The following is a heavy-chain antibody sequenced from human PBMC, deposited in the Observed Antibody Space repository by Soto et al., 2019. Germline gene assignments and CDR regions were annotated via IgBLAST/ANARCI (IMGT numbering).Heavy chain of an antibody. CDR2: MYNTGST. CDR1: GGSISGYY. CDR3: ARFEAVAAPRSEAIYNWFDP. Sequence: PSETLSLTCTVSGGSISGYYWSWIRQPPGKGLEWIGYMYNTGSTVYNPSFKSRVTISVDTSKNQFSLKLSSVTAADTAVYYCARFEAVAAPRSEAIYNWFDPWGQGTLVTVSS. V-gene: IGHV4-59*12. J-gene: IGHJ5*02. D-gene: IGHD6-19*01.